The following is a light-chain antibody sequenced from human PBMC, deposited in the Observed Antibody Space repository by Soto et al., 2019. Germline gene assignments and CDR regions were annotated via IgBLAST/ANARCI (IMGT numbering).Light chain of an antibody. CDR3: QQYNNWPPWT. Sequence: EIVITQSQATLSVSPGERATLSCRASQSVSSNLAWYQQKPGQAPRLLIYGASTRATGIPARFSGSGSGTEFTLTISSLQSEDFAVYYCQQYNNWPPWTFGQGTKVDIK. CDR2: GAS. J-gene: IGKJ1*01. V-gene: IGKV3-15*01. CDR1: QSVSSN.